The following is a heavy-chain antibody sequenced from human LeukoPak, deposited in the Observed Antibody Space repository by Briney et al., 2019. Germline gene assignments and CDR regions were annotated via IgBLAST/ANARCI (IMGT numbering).Heavy chain of an antibody. CDR3: ASGSGGSYGLDY. Sequence: GGSLRLSCAASGFTFSSYSMNWVRQAPGKGLEWVSSISSSSSYIYYADSVKGRFTISRDNAKNSLYLQMNSLRAEHTAVYYCASGSGGSYGLDYWGQGTLVTVSS. CDR2: ISSSSSYI. J-gene: IGHJ4*02. CDR1: GFTFSSYS. D-gene: IGHD2-15*01. V-gene: IGHV3-21*01.